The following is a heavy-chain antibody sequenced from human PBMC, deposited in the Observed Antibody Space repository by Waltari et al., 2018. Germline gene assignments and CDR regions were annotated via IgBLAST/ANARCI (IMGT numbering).Heavy chain of an antibody. V-gene: IGHV4-59*11. CDR1: GDSIINHH. Sequence: QVQLQESGPGLVKPSETLSLTCTVSGDSIINHHWAWIRQPPGKGLEWVGYAYYTGRTNSNPSLRSRLSISVDTSKNQFSLNLNSVTAADTAVYYCARDLGGFNHFDWFLSIWGPGTMVTVSS. D-gene: IGHD3-9*01. CDR2: AYYTGRT. J-gene: IGHJ3*02. CDR3: ARDLGGFNHFDWFLSI.